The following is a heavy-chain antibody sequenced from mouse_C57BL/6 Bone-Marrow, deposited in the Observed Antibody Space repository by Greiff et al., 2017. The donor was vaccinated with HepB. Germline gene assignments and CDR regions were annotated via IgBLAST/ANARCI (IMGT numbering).Heavy chain of an antibody. D-gene: IGHD2-3*01. V-gene: IGHV1-26*01. CDR2: INPNNGGT. Sequence: EVQLQQSGPELVKPGASVKISCKASGYTFTDYYMNWVKQSHGKSLEWIGDINPNNGGTSYNQKFKGKATLTVEKSSSTAYMELRSLTSEDSAVYYCAIYDGYYGFDYWGQGTTLTVSS. J-gene: IGHJ2*01. CDR1: GYTFTDYY. CDR3: AIYDGYYGFDY.